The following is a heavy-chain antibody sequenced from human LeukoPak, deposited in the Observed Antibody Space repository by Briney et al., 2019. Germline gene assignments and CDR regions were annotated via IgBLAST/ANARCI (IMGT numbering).Heavy chain of an antibody. CDR2: IYHTGST. J-gene: IGHJ4*02. V-gene: IGHV4-38-2*01. Sequence: PSETLSLTCAVSGYSISSGYYWGWIRQPPGKGLERIGSIYHTGSTYYNPSLRNRVSISVDTSKNQFSLKLSSMTAADTAVYYCARFPGSISARPTGYWGQGTLVTVSS. CDR3: ARFPGSISARPTGY. D-gene: IGHD6-6*01. CDR1: GYSISSGYY.